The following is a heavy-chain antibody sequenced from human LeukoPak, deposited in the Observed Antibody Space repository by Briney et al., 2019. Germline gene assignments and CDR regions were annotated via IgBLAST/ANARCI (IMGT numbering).Heavy chain of an antibody. CDR1: GGSISSYY. V-gene: IGHV4-59*01. CDR2: IYYSGST. CDR3: AKEDFWSGYSDY. D-gene: IGHD3-3*01. Sequence: PSETLSLTCTVSGGSISSYYWSWIRQPPGKGLEWIGYIYYSGSTNYNPSLKSRVTISVDTSKNQFSLKLSSVTAADTAVYYCAKEDFWSGYSDYWGQGTLVTVSS. J-gene: IGHJ4*02.